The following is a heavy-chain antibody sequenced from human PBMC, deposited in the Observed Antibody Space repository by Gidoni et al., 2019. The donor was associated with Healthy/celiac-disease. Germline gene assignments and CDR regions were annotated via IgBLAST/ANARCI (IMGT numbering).Heavy chain of an antibody. Sequence: QVQLQESGPGLVTPSQTLSLTCTVSGGSISSGSYYWSWIRQPAGKGLEWIGRIYTSGSTNYNPSLKSRVTISVDTSKNQFSLKLSSVTAADTAVYYCASSSPNYWGQGTLVTVSS. V-gene: IGHV4-61*02. J-gene: IGHJ4*02. CDR3: ASSSPNY. CDR2: IYTSGST. CDR1: GGSISSGSYY.